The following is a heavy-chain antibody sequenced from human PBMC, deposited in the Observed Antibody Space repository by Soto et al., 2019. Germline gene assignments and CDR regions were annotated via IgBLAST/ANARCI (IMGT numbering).Heavy chain of an antibody. CDR1: GASISSSNW. CDR3: ARVPTYYYDSSGYYSELGDPGMDV. J-gene: IGHJ6*02. CDR2: IYHSGST. V-gene: IGHV4-4*02. D-gene: IGHD3-22*01. Sequence: SETLSLTCAVSGASISSSNWWSWVRQPPGKGLEWIGEIYHSGSTNYNPSLKSRVTISVDKSKNQFSLKLSSVTAADTAVYYCARVPTYYYDSSGYYSELGDPGMDVWGQGTTVTV.